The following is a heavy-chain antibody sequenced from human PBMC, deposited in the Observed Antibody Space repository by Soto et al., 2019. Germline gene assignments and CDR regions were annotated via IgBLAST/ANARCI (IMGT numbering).Heavy chain of an antibody. CDR1: GYSFTSYW. D-gene: IGHD3-16*01. V-gene: IGHV5-10-1*01. J-gene: IGHJ6*02. Sequence: LGESLKISCKGSGYSFTSYWISWVRQMPGKGLEWMGRIDPIDSYTNYSPSFQGHVTISADKSISTAYLQWSSLKASDTAMYYCARRAHMSRRGETFSYYYYGMDVWGQGTTVTVSS. CDR2: IDPIDSYT. CDR3: ARRAHMSRRGETFSYYYYGMDV.